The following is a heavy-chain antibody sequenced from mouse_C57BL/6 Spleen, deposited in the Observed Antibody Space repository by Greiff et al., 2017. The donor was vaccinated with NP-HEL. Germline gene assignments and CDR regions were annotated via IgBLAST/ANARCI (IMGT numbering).Heavy chain of an antibody. CDR2: IDPENGDT. CDR3: TTLYDSKKPSYAMDY. Sequence: VQLQQSGAELVRPGASVKLSCTASGFNIKDDYMHWVKQRPEQGLEWIGWIDPENGDTEYASKFQGKATITADTSSNTAYRQISSLTSEDTAVYYWTTLYDSKKPSYAMDYWGQGTSVTVSS. J-gene: IGHJ4*01. V-gene: IGHV14-4*01. D-gene: IGHD2-5*01. CDR1: GFNIKDDY.